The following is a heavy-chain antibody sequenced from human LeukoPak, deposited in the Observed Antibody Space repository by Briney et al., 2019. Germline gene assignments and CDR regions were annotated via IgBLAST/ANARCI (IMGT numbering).Heavy chain of an antibody. V-gene: IGHV4-59*08. J-gene: IGHJ3*02. CDR1: GGSINCYY. CDR2: IYYTGGEI. Sequence: KPSETLSLTCIVSGGSINCYYWSWIRQAPGKGLEWIGYIYYTGGEINYNPSLKSRLTISVDTSKNQFSLMLTSVTATDTAVYYCARQPAATAAFDIWAQGTMVTVSS. CDR3: ARQPAATAAFDI. D-gene: IGHD5-18*01.